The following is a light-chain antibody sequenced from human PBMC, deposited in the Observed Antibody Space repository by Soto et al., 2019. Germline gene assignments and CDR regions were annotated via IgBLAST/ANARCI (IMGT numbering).Light chain of an antibody. CDR2: KAS. J-gene: IGKJ1*01. CDR1: QGLSAW. CDR3: QQYNEYSWT. V-gene: IGKV1-5*03. Sequence: DIQMTQSPSSVSASVGDRVTITCRASQGLSAWLAWYQQKPGKAPRLLIYKASTLEIGVPSRFSGSGSGTEFTLTISSLQPDDVATYYCQQYNEYSWTFGQGTKVDI.